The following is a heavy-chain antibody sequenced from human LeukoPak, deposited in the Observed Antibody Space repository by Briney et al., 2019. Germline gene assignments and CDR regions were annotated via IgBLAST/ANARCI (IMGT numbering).Heavy chain of an antibody. CDR2: IKDDGSET. CDR1: GFTFSSYS. Sequence: GGSLRLSCAASGFTFSSYSMNWVRQAPGKGLEWVANIKDDGSETYYVASVKGRFTISRDNAKDSLYLQMNSLSAEDTAVYYCAREPRGYSYGLWGRGTLVTVSS. V-gene: IGHV3-7*01. D-gene: IGHD5-18*01. J-gene: IGHJ4*02. CDR3: AREPRGYSYGL.